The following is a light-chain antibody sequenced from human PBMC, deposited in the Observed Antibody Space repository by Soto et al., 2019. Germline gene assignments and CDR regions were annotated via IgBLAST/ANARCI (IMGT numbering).Light chain of an antibody. J-gene: IGLJ1*01. Sequence: QSVLTQPPSASGTPGHRVTISCSGSSSNIGSNNVNWYQQLPGTAPKLLIYRSNQRPSGVPDRFSGSKSGTSASLAISGLQSEDEADYYCAAWDDSLNGRVFGTGTKLTVL. CDR3: AAWDDSLNGRV. CDR1: SSNIGSNN. V-gene: IGLV1-44*01. CDR2: RSN.